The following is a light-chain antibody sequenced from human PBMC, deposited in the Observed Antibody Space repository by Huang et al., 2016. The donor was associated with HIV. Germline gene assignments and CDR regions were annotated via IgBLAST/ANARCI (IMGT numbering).Light chain of an antibody. CDR2: DAS. Sequence: DIQMTQSPSSLSASVGDRVTITCQASQEISNYLNWYQQKPGKAPKLLIYDASNLETGVPSRFSGSGSGTDFTFTISSLQPEDIATYYCQQYDNFLTFGPGTKVDIK. CDR3: QQYDNFLT. CDR1: QEISNY. J-gene: IGKJ3*01. V-gene: IGKV1-33*01.